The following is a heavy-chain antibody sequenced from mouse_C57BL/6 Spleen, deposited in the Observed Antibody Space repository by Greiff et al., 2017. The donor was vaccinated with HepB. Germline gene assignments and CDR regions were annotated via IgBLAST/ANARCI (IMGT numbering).Heavy chain of an antibody. CDR3: ATSTVVGGVDY. CDR1: GFSLTSYG. CDR2: IWSGGST. Sequence: VMLVESGPGLVQPSQSLSITCTVSGFSLTSYGVHWVRQSPGKGLEWLGVIWSGGSTDYNAAFISRLSISKDNSKSQVFFKMNSLQADDTAIYYCATSTVVGGVDYWGQGTSVTVSS. D-gene: IGHD1-1*01. J-gene: IGHJ4*01. V-gene: IGHV2-2*01.